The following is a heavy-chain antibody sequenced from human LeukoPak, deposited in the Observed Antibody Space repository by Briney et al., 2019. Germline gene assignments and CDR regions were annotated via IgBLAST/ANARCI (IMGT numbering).Heavy chain of an antibody. Sequence: GRSLRLSCVASGFTFNSYAVHWVRQAPGKGLEWVAVISYDGSINFYAASVKGRFTISRDNSKDTLYLQMNSLRAEDTALYFCARDRRYCGGGSCYFDYFFDDWGQGTLVTVSS. CDR3: ARDRRYCGGGSCYFDYFFDD. J-gene: IGHJ4*02. CDR1: GFTFNSYA. V-gene: IGHV3-30-3*01. D-gene: IGHD2-15*01. CDR2: ISYDGSIN.